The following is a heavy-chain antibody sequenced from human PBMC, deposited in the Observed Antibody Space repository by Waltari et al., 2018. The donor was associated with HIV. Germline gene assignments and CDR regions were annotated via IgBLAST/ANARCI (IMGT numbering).Heavy chain of an antibody. CDR2: ISGSGGDT. CDR1: GFTFNSFA. CDR3: AKDALVYPNYFDY. D-gene: IGHD1-26*01. V-gene: IGHV3-23*01. J-gene: IGHJ4*02. Sequence: GSLRLSCAASGFTFNSFAMSWVRQAPGTGLEWVSGISGSGGDTYYADSVKGRFTISRDNIKNTLYLQMHSLRAEDTAVYYCAKDALVYPNYFDYWGQGTLVTVSS.